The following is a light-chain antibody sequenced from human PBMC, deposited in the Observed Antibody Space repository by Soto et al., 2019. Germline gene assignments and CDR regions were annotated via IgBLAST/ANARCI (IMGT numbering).Light chain of an antibody. Sequence: QSVLTQPPSVSGAPGQRVTISCTGSNIRAGYDVHWYKQVPGTAPKVLIYGNTNRPSGVPDRFSASKSDDSASLAIAGLQDEDGAAYYRQSYDSGLSGPGFRTGTKVTGL. CDR2: GNT. J-gene: IGLJ1*01. V-gene: IGLV1-40*01. CDR1: SNIRAGYD. CDR3: QSYDSGLSGPG.